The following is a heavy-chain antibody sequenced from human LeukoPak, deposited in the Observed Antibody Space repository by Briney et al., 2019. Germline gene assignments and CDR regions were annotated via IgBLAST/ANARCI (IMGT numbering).Heavy chain of an antibody. CDR1: GFTFSTYW. D-gene: IGHD3-22*01. V-gene: IGHV3-7*01. CDR2: IKEDGSEK. J-gene: IGHJ4*02. CDR3: ARDSSGYQ. Sequence: PGGSLRLSCAASGFTFSTYWMSWVRQAPGKGLEWVANIKEDGSEKYYGDSVKGRFTISRDNAKNSLYLKMNSLRVEDTAVYYRARDSSGYQWGQGTLVTVSS.